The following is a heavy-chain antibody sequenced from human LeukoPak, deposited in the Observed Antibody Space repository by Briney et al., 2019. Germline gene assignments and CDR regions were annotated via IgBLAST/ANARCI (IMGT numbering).Heavy chain of an antibody. V-gene: IGHV4-59*01. Sequence: SETLSLTCAVYGGSFSGYYWSWSRQPTGKGLEWIGYIYYSGSTNYNPSLKSRVTISVDTSKNQFSLKLSSVTAADTAVYYCARSPSSGWDFDYWGQGTLVTVSS. D-gene: IGHD6-19*01. J-gene: IGHJ4*02. CDR1: GGSFSGYY. CDR3: ARSPSSGWDFDY. CDR2: IYYSGST.